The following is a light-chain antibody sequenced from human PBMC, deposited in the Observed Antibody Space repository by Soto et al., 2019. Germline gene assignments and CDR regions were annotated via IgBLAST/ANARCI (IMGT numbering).Light chain of an antibody. CDR3: PQSFTTPS. CDR1: HTVSSY. Sequence: DIHVTQSPSSLSATVGDIVHLTCRASHTVSSYLNWYQQKPGTVPKLLIYATSNLQSGVPSRFSGRGFGTDFTLTISSLQPEDFATYYSPQSFTTPSFGQGTRLEVK. V-gene: IGKV1-39*01. CDR2: ATS. J-gene: IGKJ5*01.